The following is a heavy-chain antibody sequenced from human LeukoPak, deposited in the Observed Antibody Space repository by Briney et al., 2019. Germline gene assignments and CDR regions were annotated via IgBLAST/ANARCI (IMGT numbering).Heavy chain of an antibody. J-gene: IGHJ4*02. CDR2: LYWDDDK. Sequence: SGPTLVKPTQTLTLTCTFSGFSLSTSGVGVGWIRQPPGKALEWLALLYWDDDKRYSPSLKSRLTITKDTSKNQVVLTMTNMDPVDTATYYCARQGHYGSGDHYFDYWGQGTLVTVSS. V-gene: IGHV2-5*02. CDR1: GFSLSTSGVG. CDR3: ARQGHYGSGDHYFDY. D-gene: IGHD3-10*01.